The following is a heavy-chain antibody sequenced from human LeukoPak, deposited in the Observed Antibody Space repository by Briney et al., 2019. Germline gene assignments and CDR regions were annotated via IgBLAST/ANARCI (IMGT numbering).Heavy chain of an antibody. CDR1: GFTFSSYA. J-gene: IGHJ6*03. D-gene: IGHD3-9*01. Sequence: PGGSLRLSCAASGFTFSSYAMSWVRQAPGKGLEWVSAISGSGGSTYYADSVKGRFTISRDNSKNTLYLQMNSLRAEDTAVYYCAKAYYDILTGTSAWGYYYYMDVWGKGTTVTVSS. CDR3: AKAYYDILTGTSAWGYYYYMDV. V-gene: IGHV3-23*01. CDR2: ISGSGGST.